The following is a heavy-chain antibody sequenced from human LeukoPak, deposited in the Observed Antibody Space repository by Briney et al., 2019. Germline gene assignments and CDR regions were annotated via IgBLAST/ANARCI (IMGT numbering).Heavy chain of an antibody. CDR2: IFYSGST. D-gene: IGHD2-21*01. Sequence: SETLSLTCTVSGGSISTSNYYWGWIRQPPGKGLEWIGNIFYSGSTYYSPSLKSRVTISLDTSRNQFSLKLSSVTAADTAVYYCVSFPGFYFDCWGRGILVTVSS. CDR1: GGSISTSNYY. J-gene: IGHJ4*02. CDR3: VSFPGFYFDC. V-gene: IGHV4-39*07.